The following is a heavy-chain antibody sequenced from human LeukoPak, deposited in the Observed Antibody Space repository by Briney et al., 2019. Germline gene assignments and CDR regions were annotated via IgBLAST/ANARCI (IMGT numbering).Heavy chain of an antibody. CDR1: GFTFSSYA. V-gene: IGHV3-23*01. CDR2: ISGSGGST. CDR3: ARDLTEEVVAATSDY. J-gene: IGHJ4*02. Sequence: PGGSLRLSCAASGFTFSSYAMSWVRQAPGKGLEWVSAISGSGGSTYYADSVKGRFTISRDNAKNSLYLQMNSLRAEDTAVYYCARDLTEEVVAATSDYWGQGTLVTVSS. D-gene: IGHD2-15*01.